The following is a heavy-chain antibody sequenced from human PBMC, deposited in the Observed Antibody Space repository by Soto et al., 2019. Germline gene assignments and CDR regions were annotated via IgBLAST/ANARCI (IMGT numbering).Heavy chain of an antibody. Sequence: EVQLVESGGGLVQPGGSLRLSCAASGFTFSNYWMNWVRHAPGKGLEWVANIKQDGSEIYYVDSLKGRFTISRDNTKSSLYLQMNSLRAEDTAVYYCARGPYYDVLLDYWGQGTLVTVSS. J-gene: IGHJ4*02. D-gene: IGHD3-9*01. CDR3: ARGPYYDVLLDY. V-gene: IGHV3-7*03. CDR2: IKQDGSEI. CDR1: GFTFSNYW.